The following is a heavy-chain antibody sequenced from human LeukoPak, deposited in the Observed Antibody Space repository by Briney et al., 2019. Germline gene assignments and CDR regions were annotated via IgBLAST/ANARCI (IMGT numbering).Heavy chain of an antibody. Sequence: GASVKVSCKASGYTFTDYYIHWVRQVPGQGLEWMGRVNPNSGVTDCAQKFQGRVTMTGDTSISTAYMELSSLTSDDTAVYFCARSRGGSYFIYWGQGTLVTVSS. CDR2: VNPNSGVT. CDR3: ARSRGGSYFIY. D-gene: IGHD1-26*01. CDR1: GYTFTDYY. J-gene: IGHJ4*02. V-gene: IGHV1-2*06.